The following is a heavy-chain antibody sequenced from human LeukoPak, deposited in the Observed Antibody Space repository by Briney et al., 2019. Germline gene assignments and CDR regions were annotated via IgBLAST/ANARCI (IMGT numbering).Heavy chain of an antibody. Sequence: PSETLSLTCTVAGGSISSYYCSWVRQPPGKGREWIGYIYYSGSTNYNPSLKSRVTISVDTSKNQFSRKLTSVTAADTAVYYCAREDAQEGNNGFDIWRQGTMVTVSS. D-gene: IGHD2-2*01. CDR2: IYYSGST. J-gene: IGHJ3*02. V-gene: IGHV4-59*01. CDR3: AREDAQEGNNGFDI. CDR1: GGSISSYY.